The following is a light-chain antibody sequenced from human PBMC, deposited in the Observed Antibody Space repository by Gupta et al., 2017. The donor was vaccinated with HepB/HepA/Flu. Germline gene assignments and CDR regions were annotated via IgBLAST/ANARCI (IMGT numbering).Light chain of an antibody. V-gene: IGLV2-23*02. CDR1: SSDVGTYNL. CDR2: EVN. CDR3: CSYAGGSAYVI. Sequence: QSALTQPASVSGSPGQSITISCTGTSSDVGTYNLVSWYQHHPGKAPKLMIYEVNKRPSGVSYRFSGSKSGNTASLTISGLQAEDEADYYCCSYAGGSAYVIFGGGTKLTVL. J-gene: IGLJ2*01.